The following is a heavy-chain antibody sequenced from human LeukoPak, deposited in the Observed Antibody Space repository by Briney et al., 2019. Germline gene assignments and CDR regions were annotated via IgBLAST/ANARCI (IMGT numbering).Heavy chain of an antibody. Sequence: ASVKVSCKASGYTLTSYDINWVRQATGQGLEWMGWMNPNSGNTGYAQKFQGRVTMTRNTSISTAYMELSSLRSEDTAVYYCACSSGWWIRYYYYGMDVWGQGTTVTVSS. CDR1: GYTLTSYD. D-gene: IGHD6-19*01. CDR2: MNPNSGNT. CDR3: ACSSGWWIRYYYYGMDV. V-gene: IGHV1-8*01. J-gene: IGHJ6*02.